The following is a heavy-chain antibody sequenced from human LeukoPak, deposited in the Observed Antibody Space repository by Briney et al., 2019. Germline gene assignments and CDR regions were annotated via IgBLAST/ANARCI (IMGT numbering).Heavy chain of an antibody. Sequence: SVKVSCKASGGTFSSYAISWVRQAPGQGLEWMGGIIPIFGTANYAQKFQGRVTITADESTSTAYMELSSLRSDDTAMYYCARMWSAATSGWNWFDPWGQGTLVTVSS. CDR1: GGTFSSYA. CDR3: ARMWSAATSGWNWFDP. CDR2: IIPIFGTA. D-gene: IGHD6-13*01. J-gene: IGHJ5*02. V-gene: IGHV1-69*01.